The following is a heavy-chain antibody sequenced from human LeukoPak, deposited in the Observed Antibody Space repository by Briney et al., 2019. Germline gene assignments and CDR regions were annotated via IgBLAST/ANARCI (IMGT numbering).Heavy chain of an antibody. CDR1: GFTFSSYG. CDR3: ATLIGYDSSGYYGIDY. Sequence: TGGSLRLSCAASGFTFSSYGMHWVRQAPGKGLEWVSAISGSGGSTYYADSVKGRFTISRDNSKNTLYLQMNSLRAEDTAVYYCATLIGYDSSGYYGIDYWGQGTLVTVSS. V-gene: IGHV3-23*01. D-gene: IGHD3-22*01. CDR2: ISGSGGST. J-gene: IGHJ4*02.